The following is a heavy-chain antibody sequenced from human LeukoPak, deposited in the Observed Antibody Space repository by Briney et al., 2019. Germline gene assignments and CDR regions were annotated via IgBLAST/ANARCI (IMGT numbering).Heavy chain of an antibody. Sequence: SETLSLTCTVSGDSISNYYWTWIRQPPGKGLEWIRYIYYSGSTNYNPSLKSRVTISVDTSKNQLSVKLSSVTAADTAVYYCARVLPTVDAFDIWGQGTRVIVSS. CDR3: ARVLPTVDAFDI. J-gene: IGHJ3*02. CDR1: GDSISNYY. D-gene: IGHD1-26*01. CDR2: IYYSGST. V-gene: IGHV4-59*01.